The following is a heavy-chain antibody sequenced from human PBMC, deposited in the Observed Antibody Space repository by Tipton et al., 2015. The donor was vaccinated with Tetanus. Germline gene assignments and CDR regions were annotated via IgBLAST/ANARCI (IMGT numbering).Heavy chain of an antibody. Sequence: TLSLTCTVSGGSISSYYWSWIRQPAGKGLEWIGHISNGNPDYSPSLKNRVTLSVDTSKNEFSLTLRSVTAADTAVYYCARGTWLYTSTYHRHWLDPWGQGTLVTVSS. J-gene: IGHJ5*02. CDR2: ISNGNP. V-gene: IGHV4-4*07. D-gene: IGHD6-13*01. CDR3: ARGTWLYTSTYHRHWLDP. CDR1: GGSISSYY.